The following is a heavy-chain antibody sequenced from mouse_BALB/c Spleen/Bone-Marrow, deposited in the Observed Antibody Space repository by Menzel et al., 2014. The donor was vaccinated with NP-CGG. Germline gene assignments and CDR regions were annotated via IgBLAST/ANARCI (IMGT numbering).Heavy chain of an antibody. CDR3: ARSGKVRNAMDY. CDR2: ISGYYGDA. J-gene: IGHJ4*01. CDR1: GYTFTDHA. V-gene: IGHV1S137*01. D-gene: IGHD2-14*01. Sequence: LVESGAKLVRPGVSVKISCKGSGYTFTDHAIHWVKRSHAKSLERIGVISGYYGDAIYNQKFKGKATMTVDKSSSTAYMELARLTSEDSAIYYCARSGKVRNAMDYWGQGTSVTVSS.